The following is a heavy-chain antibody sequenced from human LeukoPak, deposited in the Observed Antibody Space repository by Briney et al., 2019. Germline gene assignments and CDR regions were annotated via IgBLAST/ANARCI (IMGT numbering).Heavy chain of an antibody. CDR3: ASRREYDILTGYYWWFDP. CDR2: IYHSGST. D-gene: IGHD3-9*01. CDR1: GGSISSGGYS. V-gene: IGHV4-30-2*01. J-gene: IGHJ5*02. Sequence: PSETLSLTCAVSGGSISSGGYSWSWIRQPPGKGLEWIGYIYHSGSTYYNPSLKSRVTISVDRSKNQFSLKLSSVTAADTAVYYCASRREYDILTGYYWWFDPWGQGTLVTVSS.